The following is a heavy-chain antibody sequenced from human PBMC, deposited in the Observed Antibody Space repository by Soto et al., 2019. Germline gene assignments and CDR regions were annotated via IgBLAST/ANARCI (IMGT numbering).Heavy chain of an antibody. CDR3: AKCADNWFDP. V-gene: IGHV4-39*01. CDR1: GGSMYGGTSY. CDR2: VYYSGTT. J-gene: IGHJ5*02. Sequence: SETLSLTCTVSGGSMYGGTSYWGWIRQPPGKGLEWIGVVYYSGTTYYNTSLESRATISLDMSKDQFSLTLSSVTAADTAVYYCAKCADNWFDPWGPGTLVTVSS.